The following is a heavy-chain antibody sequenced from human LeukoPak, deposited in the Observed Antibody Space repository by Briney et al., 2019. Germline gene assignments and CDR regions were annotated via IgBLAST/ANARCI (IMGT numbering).Heavy chain of an antibody. V-gene: IGHV3-23*01. J-gene: IGHJ4*02. CDR2: SSGSGDSI. Sequence: GGSLRLSCAASGFTFSNYYMSWVRQALGKLLECISASSGSGDSIFYADSVKGRFTISRDNSKTTLYVQMNSLRAEDTAVYYCAKSFLTGYSLFDSWGQGTLVTVSS. CDR1: GFTFSNYY. CDR3: AKSFLTGYSLFDS. D-gene: IGHD3-9*01.